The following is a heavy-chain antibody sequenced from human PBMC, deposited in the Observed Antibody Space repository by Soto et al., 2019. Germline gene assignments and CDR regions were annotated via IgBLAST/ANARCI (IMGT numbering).Heavy chain of an antibody. D-gene: IGHD4-17*01. CDR3: AGGEGLGFDY. J-gene: IGHJ4*02. CDR1: GFTFSSYA. Sequence: GGSLRLSCAASGFTFSSYAMHWVRQAPGKGLEWVAVISYDGSNKYYADSVKGRFTISRDNSKNTLYLQMNSLRAEDTAVYYCAGGEGLGFDYWGQGTLVTVSS. CDR2: ISYDGSNK. V-gene: IGHV3-30-3*01.